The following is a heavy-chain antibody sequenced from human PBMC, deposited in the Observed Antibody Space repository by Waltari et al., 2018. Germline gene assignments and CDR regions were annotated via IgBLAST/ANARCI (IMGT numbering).Heavy chain of an antibody. CDR2: IYYSGST. Sequence: QVQLQESGPGLVKPSETLSLTCTVSGGSIRRYYWRWIRQPPGKGLEWIGYIYYSGSTNYNPSLKSRVTISVDTSKNQFSLKLSSVTAADTAVYYCAREAAGAGGMDVWGQGTTVTVSS. J-gene: IGHJ6*02. V-gene: IGHV4-59*01. CDR1: GGSIRRYY. D-gene: IGHD6-13*01. CDR3: AREAAGAGGMDV.